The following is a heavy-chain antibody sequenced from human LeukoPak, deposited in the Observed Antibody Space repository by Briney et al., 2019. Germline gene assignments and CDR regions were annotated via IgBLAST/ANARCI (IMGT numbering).Heavy chain of an antibody. CDR3: ARRKGGGWRWTYNWFDP. Sequence: GASVKVSCKASGYTFTSYDINWVRQATGQGLEWMGWMNPNSGNTGYAQKFQGRVTITRNTSISTAYMELSSLRSEDTAVYYCARRKGGGWRWTYNWFDPWGQGTLVTVSS. J-gene: IGHJ5*02. CDR2: MNPNSGNT. CDR1: GYTFTSYD. D-gene: IGHD6-19*01. V-gene: IGHV1-8*03.